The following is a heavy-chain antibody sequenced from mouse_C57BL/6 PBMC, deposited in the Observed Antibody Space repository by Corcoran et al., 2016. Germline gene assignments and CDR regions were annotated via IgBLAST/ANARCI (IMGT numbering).Heavy chain of an antibody. J-gene: IGHJ2*01. CDR1: GSAFRSYW. V-gene: IGHV1-80*01. D-gene: IGHD3-2*02. Sequence: QVQLQQSGAELVKPGASVKISCKASGSAFRSYWLNWVKQRPGKGLEWIGQIYPGDGDTNYNGKFKGKATLTADKSSSTAYMQLSSLTSEDSAVYFCARKGAQATDYWGQGTTLTVSS. CDR2: IYPGDGDT. CDR3: ARKGAQATDY.